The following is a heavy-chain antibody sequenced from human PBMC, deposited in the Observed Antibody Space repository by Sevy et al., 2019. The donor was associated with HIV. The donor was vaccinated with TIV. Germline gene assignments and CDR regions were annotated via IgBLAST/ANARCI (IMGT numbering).Heavy chain of an antibody. V-gene: IGHV3-7*01. J-gene: IGHJ3*01. CDR3: ERDPDPVPGVAFDV. CDR1: GSSFGIHW. Sequence: GESLKISCLASGSSFGIHWMSWVRQAPGKGLEWVDKINQDGGQKYYVDSVKGRFTISRDNAKSSLYLQMNSLSVEDTALYYCERDPDPVPGVAFDVWGQGTMVTVSS. CDR2: INQDGGQK.